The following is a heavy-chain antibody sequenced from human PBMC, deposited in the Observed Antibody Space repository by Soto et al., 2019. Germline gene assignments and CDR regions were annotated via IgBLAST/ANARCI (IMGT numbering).Heavy chain of an antibody. V-gene: IGHV1-18*01. J-gene: IGHJ6*02. CDR1: GYTFTNYA. CDR3: ARDGRAFSIFGETMDV. Sequence: VQLLQSGGEVRKPGASVKVSCKTSGYTFTNYAINWVRQAPGQGLQWMGWISAYSGDTKYAQRFQDRLTVTTDPSTTIASMELRSLRSDDTAVYYCARDGRAFSIFGETMDVWGQGTTVTVSS. CDR2: ISAYSGDT. D-gene: IGHD3-3*01.